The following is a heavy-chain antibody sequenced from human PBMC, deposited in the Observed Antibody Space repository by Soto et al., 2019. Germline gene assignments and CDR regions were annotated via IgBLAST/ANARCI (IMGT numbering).Heavy chain of an antibody. V-gene: IGHV4-59*01. Sequence: SETLSLTCIVSGVSISSGCCTWIRQSPGKGLEWIGYISHSGLRHYRASLQSRFTMSVETSKNQFSLNLTSVTAADTAIYYCATSNTTCPGCYSWGQGTLVTVSS. CDR2: ISHSGLR. CDR1: GVSISSGC. CDR3: ATSNTTCPGCYS. J-gene: IGHJ5*02. D-gene: IGHD2-2*01.